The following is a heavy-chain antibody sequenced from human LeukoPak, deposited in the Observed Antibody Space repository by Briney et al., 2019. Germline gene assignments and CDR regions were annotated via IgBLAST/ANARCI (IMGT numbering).Heavy chain of an antibody. CDR3: ARSYPPLLLEWDYNWFDP. J-gene: IGHJ5*02. D-gene: IGHD3-3*01. CDR2: ISAYNGNT. Sequence: ASVKVSCKASGYTFTSYGISRVRQAPGQGLEWMGWISAYNGNTNYAQKLQGRVTMTTDTSTSTAYMELRSLRSDDTAVYYCARSYPPLLLEWDYNWFDPWGQGTLVTVSS. CDR1: GYTFTSYG. V-gene: IGHV1-18*01.